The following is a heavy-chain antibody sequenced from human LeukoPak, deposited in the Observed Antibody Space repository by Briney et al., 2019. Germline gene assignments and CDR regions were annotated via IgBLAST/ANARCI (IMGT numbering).Heavy chain of an antibody. J-gene: IGHJ4*02. CDR1: GFTLSSYS. CDR3: ARDRYSGSYPRDFDY. V-gene: IGHV3-21*01. D-gene: IGHD1-26*01. CDR2: ISSSSSYI. Sequence: GGSLRLSCAASGFTLSSYSMNWVRQAPGKRLEWVSSISSSSSYIYYADSVKGRFTISRDNAKNSLYLQMNSLRAEDTAVYYCARDRYSGSYPRDFDYWGQGTLVTVSS.